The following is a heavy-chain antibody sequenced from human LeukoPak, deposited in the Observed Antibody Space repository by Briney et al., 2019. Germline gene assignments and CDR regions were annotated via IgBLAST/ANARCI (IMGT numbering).Heavy chain of an antibody. Sequence: GGSLRLSCAASGFTFSSYWMHWVRQAPGKGLVWVSRINTDGSSTNYADSVKGRLTISRDNAKNTLYLQMNNLRAEDTAVYYCSGGGSGWYSNYWGQGTLVTVSS. D-gene: IGHD6-19*01. CDR3: SGGGSGWYSNY. CDR1: GFTFSSYW. J-gene: IGHJ4*02. V-gene: IGHV3-74*01. CDR2: INTDGSST.